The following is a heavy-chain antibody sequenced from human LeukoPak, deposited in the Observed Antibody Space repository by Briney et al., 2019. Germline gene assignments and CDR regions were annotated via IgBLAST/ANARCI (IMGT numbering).Heavy chain of an antibody. CDR2: IIPIFGTA. V-gene: IGHV1-69*13. Sequence: SVKVSCKASGGTFSSYAISWVRQAPGQVLERMGGIIPIFGTANYAQKFQGRVTITADESTSTAYMELSSLRSEDTAVYYCARYWKNWFDPWGQGTLVTVSS. CDR3: ARYWKNWFDP. D-gene: IGHD1-1*01. CDR1: GGTFSSYA. J-gene: IGHJ5*02.